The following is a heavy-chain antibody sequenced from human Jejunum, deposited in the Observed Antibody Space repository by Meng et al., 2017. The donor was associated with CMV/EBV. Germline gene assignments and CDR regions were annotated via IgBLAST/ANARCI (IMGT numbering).Heavy chain of an antibody. V-gene: IGHV2-5*02. CDR2: ILWDDDR. J-gene: IGHJ4*02. CDR3: ARGGPVFDF. CDR1: GFSLTTTGMG. Sequence: QITLKASGPTLVTPTQTLTLTCSFSGFSLTTTGMGVGWIRQPPGKALEWLALILWDDDRLYNPSLKTRVTITKDMSTNQVVLTMTNMDPADTGTYYCARGGPVFDFWGQGALVTVSS.